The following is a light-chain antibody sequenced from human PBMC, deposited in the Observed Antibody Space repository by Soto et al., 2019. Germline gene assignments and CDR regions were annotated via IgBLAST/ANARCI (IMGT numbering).Light chain of an antibody. J-gene: IGKJ2*01. Sequence: DIKMTQSPSTLSAFVGGRVTITCRASQSISNWLAWYQQKPGKAPTLLIYDVSRLESGVPSRFSGGGSGTVFTLTINSLQPDDVATYYCQQYDSYYTFGQGTKVDIK. CDR1: QSISNW. CDR3: QQYDSYYT. CDR2: DVS. V-gene: IGKV1-5*01.